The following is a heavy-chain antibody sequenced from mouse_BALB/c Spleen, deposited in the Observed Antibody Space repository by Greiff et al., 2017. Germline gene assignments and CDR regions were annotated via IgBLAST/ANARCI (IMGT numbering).Heavy chain of an antibody. CDR3: AGDYYGYGRAPTWFAY. CDR2: IWAGGST. V-gene: IGHV2-9*02. CDR1: GFSLTSYC. J-gene: IGHJ3*01. D-gene: IGHD2-2*01. Sequence: QVQLKESGPGLVAPSQSLSISCTVSGFSLTSYCVHWVRQPPGKGLEWLGVIWAGGSTNYNSALMSRLSISKDNSKSQVFLKMNSLQTDDTAMYYCAGDYYGYGRAPTWFAYWGQGTLVTVSA.